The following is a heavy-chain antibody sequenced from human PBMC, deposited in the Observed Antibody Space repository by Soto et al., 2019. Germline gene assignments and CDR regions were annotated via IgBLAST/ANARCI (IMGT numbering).Heavy chain of an antibody. J-gene: IGHJ5*02. CDR2: INPDNGNT. CDR1: GYTFTRYT. V-gene: IGHV1-3*01. CDR3: ARGIATGQLDH. Sequence: XSVKVSCKGSGYTFTRYTIHWVRQAPGQRLEWMGWINPDNGNTKSSQKFQDRVIITRDTSASTAYMDLSSLRSEDTAVYYCARGIATGQLDHWGQGTLVTVSS. D-gene: IGHD2-21*01.